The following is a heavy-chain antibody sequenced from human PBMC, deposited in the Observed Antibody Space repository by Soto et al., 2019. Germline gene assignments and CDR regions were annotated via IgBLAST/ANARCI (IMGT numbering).Heavy chain of an antibody. CDR1: GGSFSGYY. D-gene: IGHD4-17*01. V-gene: IGHV4-34*01. J-gene: IGHJ4*02. Sequence: SETLSLTCAVYGGSFSGYYWSWIRQPPGKGLEWIGEINHSGSTNYNPSLKSRVTISVDTSKNQFSLKLSSVTAADTAVYYCARGDYYGASRVDYWGQGTLVTVYS. CDR2: INHSGST. CDR3: ARGDYYGASRVDY.